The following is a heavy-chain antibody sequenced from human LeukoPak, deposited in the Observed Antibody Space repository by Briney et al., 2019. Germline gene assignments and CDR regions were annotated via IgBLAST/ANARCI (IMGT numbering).Heavy chain of an antibody. CDR3: AISSSGDNGYYYGMDV. V-gene: IGHV3-33*01. CDR2: IWYDGSYK. Sequence: PGRSLRLSCAASGFTFSSYGMHWVRQAPGKGLEWVAVIWYDGSYKYYADSVKGRFSISRHNSKNTLYLQMNSLRAEDTAVYYCAISSSGDNGYYYGMDVWGQGTTVTVSS. CDR1: GFTFSSYG. D-gene: IGHD3-3*01. J-gene: IGHJ6*02.